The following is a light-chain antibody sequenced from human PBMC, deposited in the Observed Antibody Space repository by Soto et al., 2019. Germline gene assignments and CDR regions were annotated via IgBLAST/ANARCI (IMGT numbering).Light chain of an antibody. J-gene: IGKJ5*01. Sequence: IQMTQSPSSLFASVGDRVTITCQASQDISDFLNWYQQKPGRAPKVLIYDTSKLETGVPSRFSGSGSGAHFSLTISSLQPEDTATYYCQQYEDLPITFGQGTRLEIK. CDR2: DTS. V-gene: IGKV1-33*01. CDR1: QDISDF. CDR3: QQYEDLPIT.